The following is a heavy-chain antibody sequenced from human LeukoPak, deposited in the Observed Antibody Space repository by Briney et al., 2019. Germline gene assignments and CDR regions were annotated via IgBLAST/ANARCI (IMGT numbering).Heavy chain of an antibody. CDR1: GFSFSNYW. Sequence: PGGSLRLSCAASGFSFSNYWMHWVRQVPGKGLEWVSRINSDGSSTSYADSVKGRFTISRDNAKNTLHLQMNSLRAEDTAVYYCASRAVSGTYYVYYFDYWGQGTLVTVSS. CDR2: INSDGSST. CDR3: ASRAVSGTYYVYYFDY. V-gene: IGHV3-74*01. D-gene: IGHD1-26*01. J-gene: IGHJ4*02.